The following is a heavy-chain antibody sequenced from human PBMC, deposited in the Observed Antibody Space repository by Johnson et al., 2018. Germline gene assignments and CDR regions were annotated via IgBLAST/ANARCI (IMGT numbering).Heavy chain of an antibody. V-gene: IGHV4-34*01. J-gene: IGHJ6*03. CDR3: ARGFLDNWTSYYMDV. Sequence: QVQLQQWGAGLLKPSETXSLTCAVYVGSFSGYYWSWIRQPPGKGLEWIGEINHSGSTTSNPSLKSRVTLSVDTSKNQFSLKLTSVTAADTAVYYWARGFLDNWTSYYMDVWGKGTTVTVSS. CDR1: VGSFSGYY. D-gene: IGHD1-20*01. CDR2: INHSGST.